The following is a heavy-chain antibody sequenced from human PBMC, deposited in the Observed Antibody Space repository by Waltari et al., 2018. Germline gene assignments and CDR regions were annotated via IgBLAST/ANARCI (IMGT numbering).Heavy chain of an antibody. V-gene: IGHV1-24*01. D-gene: IGHD6-19*01. Sequence: QVQLVQSGAEVKKAGASVKVSCEVFGYSLGELSINWVRQAPGKGLEWMGGFDSENGEPVYAQKFQGRVTMTEDTSKDIAYMELSRLRSEDMAVYFCATDPVSGRHRDYWGQGTLVTVSS. CDR3: ATDPVSGRHRDY. CDR2: FDSENGEP. CDR1: GYSLGELS. J-gene: IGHJ4*02.